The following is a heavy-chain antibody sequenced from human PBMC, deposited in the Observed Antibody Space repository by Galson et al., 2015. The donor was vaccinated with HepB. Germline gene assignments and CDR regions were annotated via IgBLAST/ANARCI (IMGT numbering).Heavy chain of an antibody. J-gene: IGHJ6*02. V-gene: IGHV2-70*01. D-gene: IGHD6-6*01. CDR1: GFSLSTSGMC. CDR3: ARTPTARPDYYYYGMDV. Sequence: PALVKPTQTLTLTCTFSGFSLSTSGMCVSWIRQPPGKALEWLALIDWDDDKYYSTSLKTRLTISKDTSKNQVVLTMTNMDPVDTATYYCARTPTARPDYYYYGMDVWGQGTTVTVSS. CDR2: IDWDDDK.